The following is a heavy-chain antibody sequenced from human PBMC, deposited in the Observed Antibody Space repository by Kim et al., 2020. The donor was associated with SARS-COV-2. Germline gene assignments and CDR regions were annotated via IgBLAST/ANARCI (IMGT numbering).Heavy chain of an antibody. CDR3: SADLGTTPGGDY. D-gene: IGHD2-8*02. Sequence: GGSLRLSCAGSGFSFSTYNMDWIRQAPGKGLEWISFITSSSSIIFYSDSVRGRFAVSRDNAKNSLYLQMDSLRDDDTAIYYCSADLGTTPGGDYWVQGTLVTVSS. J-gene: IGHJ4*02. V-gene: IGHV3-48*02. CDR1: GFSFSTYN. CDR2: ITSSSSII.